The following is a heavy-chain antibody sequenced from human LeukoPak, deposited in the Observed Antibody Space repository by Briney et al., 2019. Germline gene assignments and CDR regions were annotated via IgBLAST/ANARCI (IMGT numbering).Heavy chain of an antibody. CDR3: ARALYNRFFDY. CDR2: IYYSGSI. CDR1: GGSISTYY. Sequence: SETLSLTCTVSGGSISTYYWSWIRQPPGKGLEWLGYIYYSGSINYNPSLKSRVTISVDTSKNQFSLKLSSVTAADTVVYYCARALYNRFFDYWGQGTLVTVSS. V-gene: IGHV4-59*01. J-gene: IGHJ4*02. D-gene: IGHD1-1*01.